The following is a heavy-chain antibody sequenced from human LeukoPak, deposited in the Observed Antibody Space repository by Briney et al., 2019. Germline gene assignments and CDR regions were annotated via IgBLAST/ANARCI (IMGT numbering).Heavy chain of an antibody. Sequence: SETLSLTCTVSGGSISSYYWSWIRQSPGKGLEWIGSIYYSGSTYYNPSLKSRVTISVDTSKNQFSLKVSSVAAADTAVYYCARDKGATYGFDYWGQGTLVTVSS. V-gene: IGHV4-59*12. CDR3: ARDKGATYGFDY. D-gene: IGHD1-26*01. J-gene: IGHJ4*02. CDR2: IYYSGST. CDR1: GGSISSYY.